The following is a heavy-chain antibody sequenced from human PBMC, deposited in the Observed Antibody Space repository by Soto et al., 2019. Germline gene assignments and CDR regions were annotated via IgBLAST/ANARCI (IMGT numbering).Heavy chain of an antibody. V-gene: IGHV1-2*02. CDR2: INPNSGGA. Sequence: ASVKVSCKASGYTFTGYYMHWVRQAPGQGLEWMGWINPNSGGANYAQKFQGRVTMTRDTSISTAYMELSRLRSDDTAVYYCARGPSVITTDSAFDIWGQGTMVTVSS. CDR3: ARGPSVITTDSAFDI. J-gene: IGHJ3*02. D-gene: IGHD3-22*01. CDR1: GYTFTGYY.